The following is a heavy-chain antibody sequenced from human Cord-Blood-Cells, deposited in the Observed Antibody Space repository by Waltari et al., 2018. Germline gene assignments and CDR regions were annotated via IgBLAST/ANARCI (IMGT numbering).Heavy chain of an antibody. CDR1: GGSFSGYY. CDR3: ARSWGSEWYFDL. Sequence: QVQLQQWGAGLLKPSETLSLTCAVYGGSFSGYYWSWIRQPPGKGLEWIGEINHSGSTNYNPSLKSRVTISVDTSKNQFSLKLSSVTAADTAVYYCARSWGSEWYFDLWGRGTLVTVSS. D-gene: IGHD7-27*01. CDR2: INHSGST. J-gene: IGHJ2*01. V-gene: IGHV4-34*01.